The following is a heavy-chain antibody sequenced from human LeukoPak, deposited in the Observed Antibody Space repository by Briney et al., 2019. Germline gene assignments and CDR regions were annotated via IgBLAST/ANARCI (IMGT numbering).Heavy chain of an antibody. Sequence: GGSLRLSCAASGLTVSSNFMSWVRQAPGKRLEWLSILYSDGTTLYADSTKGRFTISRDSSKNTLYLQMNNLRTEDTAVYYCARGLNSVTQIMTYWGQGTLVTVSS. V-gene: IGHV3-66*02. CDR1: GLTVSSNF. J-gene: IGHJ4*02. D-gene: IGHD4-17*01. CDR3: ARGLNSVTQIMTY. CDR2: LYSDGTT.